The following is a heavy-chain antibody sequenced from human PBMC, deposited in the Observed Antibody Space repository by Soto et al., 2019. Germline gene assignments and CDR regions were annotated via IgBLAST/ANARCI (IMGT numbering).Heavy chain of an antibody. CDR1: GFSFSMYS. CDR2: ISSNSAII. V-gene: IGHV3-48*02. Sequence: GGSLRLSCAASGFSFSMYSMNWVRQAPGKGLEWVSYISSNSAIIYDTDSGRGRFTISRDNAKNSLYLQMNSLRDEDTAVYYCAREDILGTRSFDYWGQGTLVTVSS. CDR3: AREDILGTRSFDY. J-gene: IGHJ4*02. D-gene: IGHD1-26*01.